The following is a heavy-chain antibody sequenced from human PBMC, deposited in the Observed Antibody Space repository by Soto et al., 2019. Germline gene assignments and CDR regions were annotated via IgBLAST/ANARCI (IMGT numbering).Heavy chain of an antibody. Sequence: QVQLQQWGAGLLKPSETLSLSCAVYGGSFSGYYWSWIRQPPGKGLEWIGEINHSGSTNFNPSLKSRVTISVDTSKNQFSLKLSSVTAADTAVYYCARGLGPSLPYDFWSGSPNRFDPWGQGTLVTVSS. D-gene: IGHD3-3*01. CDR3: ARGLGPSLPYDFWSGSPNRFDP. J-gene: IGHJ5*02. CDR1: GGSFSGYY. CDR2: INHSGST. V-gene: IGHV4-34*01.